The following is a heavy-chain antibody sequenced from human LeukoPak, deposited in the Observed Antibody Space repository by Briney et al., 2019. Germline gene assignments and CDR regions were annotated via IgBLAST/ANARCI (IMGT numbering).Heavy chain of an antibody. CDR3: ASCYDSSGYYFF. Sequence: GGSLRLSCAASGFTFSSYSMNWVRQAPGKGLEWVSSISSSSSYIYYADSVKGRFTISRDNAKNSLYLQMNSLRAEDTAVYYCASCYDSSGYYFFGGQGTLVTASS. V-gene: IGHV3-21*01. CDR2: ISSSSSYI. D-gene: IGHD3-22*01. CDR1: GFTFSSYS. J-gene: IGHJ4*02.